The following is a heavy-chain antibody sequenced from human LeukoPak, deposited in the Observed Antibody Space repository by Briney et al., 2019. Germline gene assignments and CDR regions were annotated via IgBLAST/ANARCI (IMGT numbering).Heavy chain of an antibody. CDR2: INHSGST. V-gene: IGHV4-38-2*02. Sequence: SETLSLTCTVSGYSISSGYYWSWIRQPPGKGLEWIGEINHSGSTNYNPSLKSRVTISVDTSKNQFSLKLSSVTAADTAVYYCASITMVREGYWGQGTLVTVSS. CDR3: ASITMVREGY. D-gene: IGHD3-10*01. J-gene: IGHJ4*02. CDR1: GYSISSGYY.